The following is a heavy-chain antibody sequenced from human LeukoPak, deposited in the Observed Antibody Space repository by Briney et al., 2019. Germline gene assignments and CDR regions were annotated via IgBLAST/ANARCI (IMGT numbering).Heavy chain of an antibody. J-gene: IGHJ4*02. D-gene: IGHD3-9*01. V-gene: IGHV4-59*08. CDR3: ARSGDILTAYYYYFHY. CDR1: GGSINNYY. CDR2: IYYSGTT. Sequence: SETLTLTCTVSGGSINNYYWSWIRQPPGKGLEWIGYIYYSGTTNYNPSLKSRVTISVDTSKNQFSLKLSSVTAADTAVYYCARSGDILTAYYYYFHYCGQGTLVTVSS.